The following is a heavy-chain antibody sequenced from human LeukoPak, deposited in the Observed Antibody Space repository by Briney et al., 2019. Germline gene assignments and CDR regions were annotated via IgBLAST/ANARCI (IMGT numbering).Heavy chain of an antibody. V-gene: IGHV3-23*01. CDR2: ISGSGGST. Sequence: QTGGSLRLSCAASGFTFSSYAMSWVRQAPGKGLEWVSAISGSGGSTYYADSVKGRFTISRDNSKNTLYLQMNSLRAEDTAVYYCANARGRTTVSYWGQGTLVTVSS. D-gene: IGHD4-17*01. CDR1: GFTFSSYA. J-gene: IGHJ4*02. CDR3: ANARGRTTVSY.